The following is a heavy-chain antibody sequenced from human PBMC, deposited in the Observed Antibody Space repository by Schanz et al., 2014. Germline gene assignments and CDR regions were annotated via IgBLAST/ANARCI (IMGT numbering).Heavy chain of an antibody. V-gene: IGHV4-34*01. CDR3: ARDTTWRLDL. Sequence: QVHLQQWGAGLLKPSETLSLTCGVFGGSFSGYYWSWIRQPPGKGLEWIGEIYHTGSTNYNPSLKSRVTISVDASKNHFPLTLPSLTAADTAVYYCARDTTWRLDLWGRGTLVTVSS. CDR1: GGSFSGYY. CDR2: IYHTGST. J-gene: IGHJ2*01. D-gene: IGHD1-1*01.